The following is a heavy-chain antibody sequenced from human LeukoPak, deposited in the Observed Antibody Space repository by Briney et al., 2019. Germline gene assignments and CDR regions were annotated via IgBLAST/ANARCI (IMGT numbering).Heavy chain of an antibody. V-gene: IGHV3-48*03. Sequence: PGGSLRLSCAASGFTFSSYEMNWVRQAPGKGLEWVSYISSSGSTIYYADSVKGRFTISRDNSKNTLYLQMNSLRAEDTAVYYCAPRADGLAAAGTAVDYWGQGTLVTVSS. CDR3: APRADGLAAAGTAVDY. CDR1: GFTFSSYE. D-gene: IGHD6-13*01. CDR2: ISSSGSTI. J-gene: IGHJ4*02.